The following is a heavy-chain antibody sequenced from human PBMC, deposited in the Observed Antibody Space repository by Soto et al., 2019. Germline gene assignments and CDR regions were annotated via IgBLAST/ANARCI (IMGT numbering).Heavy chain of an antibody. CDR1: GFTFSNYY. D-gene: IGHD4-17*01. CDR3: ARWATTASYFDY. J-gene: IGHJ4*02. V-gene: IGHV3-11*01. Sequence: QVHLVESGGDLVKPGGSLRLSCAASGFTFSNYYMSWIRQAPGKGLEWVSYISSTGSTIYYADFVKGRFSISRENAKNSLFLQMNSLRVEDTAVYYCARWATTASYFDYWGQGTLVTVSS. CDR2: ISSTGSTI.